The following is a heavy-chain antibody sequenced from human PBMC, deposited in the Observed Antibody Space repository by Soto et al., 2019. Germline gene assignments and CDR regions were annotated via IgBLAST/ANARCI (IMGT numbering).Heavy chain of an antibody. D-gene: IGHD3-22*01. CDR3: VRDLIDYDSSGYNSV. CDR2: IYSGGST. J-gene: IGHJ4*02. CDR1: GFLISHNY. V-gene: IGHV3-66*01. Sequence: EVQLVESGGALVQPGGSLRLSCAASGFLISHNYMSWVRQAPGKGLEWVSVIYSGGSTYYADSVKGRFTISRDDSKSTVYLQMNRLRAEDTAVYYCVRDLIDYDSSGYNSVWGQGTLVTVSS.